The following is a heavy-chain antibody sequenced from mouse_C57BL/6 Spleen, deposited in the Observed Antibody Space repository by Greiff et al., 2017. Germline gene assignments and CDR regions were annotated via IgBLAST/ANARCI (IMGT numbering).Heavy chain of an antibody. CDR2: ILPGSGST. CDR1: GYTFTGYW. D-gene: IGHD2-3*01. Sequence: QVQLKESGAELMKPGASVKLSCKASGYTFTGYWIEWVKQRPGHGLEWIGEILPGSGSTNYNEKFKGKATFTADPSANTAYMPLSRLTTEDSALYYCASGWLLHDNAMDYWGQGTSVTVSS. V-gene: IGHV1-9*01. J-gene: IGHJ4*01. CDR3: ASGWLLHDNAMDY.